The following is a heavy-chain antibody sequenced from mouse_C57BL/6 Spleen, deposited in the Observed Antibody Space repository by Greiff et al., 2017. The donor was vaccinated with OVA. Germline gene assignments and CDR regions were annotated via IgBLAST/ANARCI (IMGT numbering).Heavy chain of an antibody. Sequence: QVQLQQSGTELVKPGASVKLSCKASGYTFTSYWMHWVKQRPGQGLEWIGNINPCNGGTNYNEKFKSKATLTVDKSSSTAYMQLSSLTSEDSAVYYCARGGGSLNCFYWYFDVWGTGTTVTVSS. CDR2: INPCNGGT. CDR1: GYTFTSYW. D-gene: IGHD6-2*01. CDR3: ARGGGSLNCFYWYFDV. J-gene: IGHJ1*03. V-gene: IGHV1-53*01.